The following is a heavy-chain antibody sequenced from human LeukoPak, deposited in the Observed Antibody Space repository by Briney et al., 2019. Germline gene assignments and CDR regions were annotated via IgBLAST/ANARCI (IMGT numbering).Heavy chain of an antibody. CDR2: ISSDGSSR. Sequence: PGGSLRLSCAASGFTFSSYWMHWVRQTPGKGLVWVSRISSDGSSRTYVDSVKGRFTISRDNAKNTLYLQMNSLRAEDTAVYCCARELHGLLDVFDIWGQGTMVTVSS. D-gene: IGHD3/OR15-3a*01. CDR1: GFTFSSYW. J-gene: IGHJ3*02. V-gene: IGHV3-74*01. CDR3: ARELHGLLDVFDI.